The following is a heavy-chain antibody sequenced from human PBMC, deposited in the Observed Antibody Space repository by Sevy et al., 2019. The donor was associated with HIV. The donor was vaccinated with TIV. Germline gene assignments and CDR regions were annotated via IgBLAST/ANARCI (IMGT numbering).Heavy chain of an antibody. Sequence: ASVKVSCKASGYTFTNYHITWVRQAPGQGLEWMGWITAYNGNTNYAQRLQGRVTMTTDTSTSTAYMELRSLRSDDTAVYYCAGARSGSQGPGQYFHHWGQGTLVTVSS. J-gene: IGHJ1*01. D-gene: IGHD1-26*01. CDR3: AGARSGSQGPGQYFHH. CDR2: ITAYNGNT. V-gene: IGHV1-18*01. CDR1: GYTFTNYH.